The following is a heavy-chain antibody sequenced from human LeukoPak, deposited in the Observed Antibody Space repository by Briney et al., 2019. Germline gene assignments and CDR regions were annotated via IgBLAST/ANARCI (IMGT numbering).Heavy chain of an antibody. V-gene: IGHV1-2*02. CDR2: INPNRDVA. Sequence: ASVKVSCKASGYTFTGFHLHWVRQAPGQGLEWMGWINPNRDVADYAQKFQGRVTMTSDTTFNIAYMELTRLRSDDTAVYYCAIDAGGMDIWGQGTTVTVSS. CDR1: GYTFTGFH. CDR3: AIDAGGMDI. J-gene: IGHJ6*02.